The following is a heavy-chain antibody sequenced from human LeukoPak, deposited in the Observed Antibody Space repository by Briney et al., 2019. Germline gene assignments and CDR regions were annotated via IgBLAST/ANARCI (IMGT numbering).Heavy chain of an antibody. CDR1: GFTFYNSG. CDR3: AIEQWELKY. Sequence: PGGSLRLSCAASGFTFYNSGVGWVRQAPGKGLEWVSAISGSGGATYYADSVKGRFIISRDDSKNTLYLQMNSLRAEDTAVYYCAIEQWELKYWGQGTLVTVSS. CDR2: ISGSGGAT. D-gene: IGHD1-26*01. V-gene: IGHV3-23*01. J-gene: IGHJ4*02.